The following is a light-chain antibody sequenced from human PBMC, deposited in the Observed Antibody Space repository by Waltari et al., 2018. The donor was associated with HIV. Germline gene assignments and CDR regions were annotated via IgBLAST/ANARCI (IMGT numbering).Light chain of an antibody. CDR3: ATWDDSLNGLV. CDR2: STN. V-gene: IGLV1-44*01. CDR1: TSNIGSNT. Sequence: QSVLTQPPSASGTPGQRVTISCSGSTSNIGSNTVNWYQQLPGTAPKLLIYSTNQRPSGVLARFSGSKSGTSASLAISGLQSEDEADYYCATWDDSLNGLVFGGGTKLTVL. J-gene: IGLJ2*01.